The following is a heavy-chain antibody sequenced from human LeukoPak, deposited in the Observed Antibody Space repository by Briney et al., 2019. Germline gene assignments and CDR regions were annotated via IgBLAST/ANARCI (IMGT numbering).Heavy chain of an antibody. CDR2: IYYSGST. Sequence: SETLSLTCTVSGGSISSYYWSWIRQPPGKGLEWIGYIYYSGSTNYNPSLKSRVTISVDTSKNQFPLKLSSVTAADTAVYYCAGRSGYYTPTYFDYWGQGTLVTVSS. D-gene: IGHD3-3*01. J-gene: IGHJ4*02. CDR1: GGSISSYY. CDR3: AGRSGYYTPTYFDY. V-gene: IGHV4-59*01.